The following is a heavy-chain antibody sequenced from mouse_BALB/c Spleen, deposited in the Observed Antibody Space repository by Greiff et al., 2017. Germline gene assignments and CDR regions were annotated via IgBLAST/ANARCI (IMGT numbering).Heavy chain of an antibody. J-gene: IGHJ2*01. V-gene: IGHV5-9-3*01. CDR3: ARQGNGNYFDY. CDR1: GFTFSSYA. CDR2: ISSGGSYT. D-gene: IGHD2-1*01. Sequence: DVMLVESGGGLVKPGGSLKLSCAASGFTFSSYAMSWVRQTPEKRLEWVATISSGGSYTYYPDSVKGRFTISRDNAKNTLYLQMSSLRSEDTAMYYCARQGNGNYFDYWGQGTTLTVSA.